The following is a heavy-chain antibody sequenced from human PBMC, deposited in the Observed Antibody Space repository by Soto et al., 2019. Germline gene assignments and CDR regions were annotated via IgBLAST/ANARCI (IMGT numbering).Heavy chain of an antibody. J-gene: IGHJ3*02. CDR3: ARGGKRRSFDI. CDR1: GFTFDDYG. V-gene: IGHV3-9*01. Sequence: EVQLVESGGGLVQPGRSLRLSCAASGFTFDDYGMHWVRQAPGKGLEWVSGITWNSGNIGYADSVKGRFTISRDNAKNPLYRQMNSLRPEATAFFSGARGGKRRSFDIGGQGKMFIVSS. D-gene: IGHD3-16*01. CDR2: ITWNSGNI.